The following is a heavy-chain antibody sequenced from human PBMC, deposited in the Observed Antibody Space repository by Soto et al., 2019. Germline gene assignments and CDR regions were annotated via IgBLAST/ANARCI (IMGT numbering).Heavy chain of an antibody. J-gene: IGHJ5*02. CDR1: GGSISDYY. CDR3: ARGLEITLIRGVMFWFDP. D-gene: IGHD3-10*01. V-gene: IGHV4-59*01. Sequence: SSETLSLTCTVSGGSISDYYWSWIGQSPGKGLEWIGFISYFGNTTYNPSLKSPVTISLDTSKNQFSLKLNSVTAADTAIYYCARGLEITLIRGVMFWFDPWGQGTLVTVSS. CDR2: ISYFGNT.